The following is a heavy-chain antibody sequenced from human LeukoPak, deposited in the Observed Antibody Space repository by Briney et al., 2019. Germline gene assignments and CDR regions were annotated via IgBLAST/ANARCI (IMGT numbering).Heavy chain of an antibody. D-gene: IGHD3-22*01. CDR1: GGSISSYY. Sequence: PSETLSLTCTVSGGSISSYYWSWIRQPPGKGLEWIGYIYYSGSTNYNPSLKSRVTISVDPSKNQFSLKLSSVTAADTAVYYCARLGDSSGYYYSDWFDPWGQGTLVTVSS. CDR2: IYYSGST. V-gene: IGHV4-59*08. CDR3: ARLGDSSGYYYSDWFDP. J-gene: IGHJ5*02.